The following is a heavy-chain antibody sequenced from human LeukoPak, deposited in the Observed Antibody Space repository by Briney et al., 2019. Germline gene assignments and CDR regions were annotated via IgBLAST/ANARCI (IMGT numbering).Heavy chain of an antibody. J-gene: IGHJ4*02. CDR2: INPNSGGT. D-gene: IGHD3-22*01. CDR3: ARPDSSGYYDY. CDR1: AYIFTGYY. V-gene: IGHV1-2*02. Sequence: GASVKVSCKASAYIFTGYYMHWVRQAPGQGLEWMGWINPNSGGTNYAQKFQGRVTMTRDTSISTAYMELSRLRSDDTAVYYCARPDSSGYYDYWGQGTLVTVSS.